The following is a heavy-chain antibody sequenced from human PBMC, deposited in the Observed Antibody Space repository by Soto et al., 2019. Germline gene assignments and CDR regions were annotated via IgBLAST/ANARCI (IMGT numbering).Heavy chain of an antibody. J-gene: IGHJ4*02. CDR1: GGSFSGYY. V-gene: IGHV4-34*01. CDR2: INHSGST. CDR3: ARTYYYGSGSYSYARFDY. Sequence: QVQLQQWGAGLLKPSETLSLTCAVYGGSFSGYYWSWIRQPPGKGLEGIGEINHSGSTNYNPSLKSRVTISVDTSKNHFSLKLSSVTAADTAAYYCARTYYYGSGSYSYARFDYWGQGTLVTVSS. D-gene: IGHD3-10*01.